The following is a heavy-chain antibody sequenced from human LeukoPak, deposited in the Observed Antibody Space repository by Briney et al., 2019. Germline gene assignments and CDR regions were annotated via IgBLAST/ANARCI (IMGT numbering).Heavy chain of an antibody. CDR2: ISSGGGTI. Sequence: PGGSLRLSCAASGFTFSSYWMSWIRQAPGKGLEWVSYISSGGGTIYYADSVKGRFTISRDNARNSLYLQMNSLRAEDTAVYYCARLIYSYGCDYWGQGTLVTVSS. J-gene: IGHJ4*02. CDR3: ARLIYSYGCDY. D-gene: IGHD5-18*01. CDR1: GFTFSSYW. V-gene: IGHV3-11*01.